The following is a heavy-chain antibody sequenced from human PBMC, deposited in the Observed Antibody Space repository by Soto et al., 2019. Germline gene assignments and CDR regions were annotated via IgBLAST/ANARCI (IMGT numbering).Heavy chain of an antibody. D-gene: IGHD2-2*01. CDR1: GYTFSNYG. Sequence: QVQLVQSGGEVKRPGASVKVSCKTSGYTFSNYGITWVRQAPGQPLEWLGWISLYSDGTNYAQKFQGRVSMTTDTSTTPAYIELRSLRSADTAVYYCARVVPGAEAWFGPWGQGTLVTVSS. CDR3: ARVVPGAEAWFGP. CDR2: ISLYSDGT. V-gene: IGHV1-18*01. J-gene: IGHJ5*02.